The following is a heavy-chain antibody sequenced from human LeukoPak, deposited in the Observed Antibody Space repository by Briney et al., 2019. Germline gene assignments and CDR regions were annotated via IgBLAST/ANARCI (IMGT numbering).Heavy chain of an antibody. J-gene: IGHJ6*02. V-gene: IGHV3-73*01. D-gene: IGHD5-12*01. CDR3: TRVPPRRSGYDSPSINYYYYGMDV. Sequence: GGSLKLSCAASGFTFSGSAMHWVRQASGKGLEWVGRIRSKANSYATAYAASVKGRFTISRDDSKNTAYLQMNSLKTEDTAVYYCTRVPPRRSGYDSPSINYYYYGMDVWGQGTTVTVSS. CDR2: IRSKANSYAT. CDR1: GFTFSGSA.